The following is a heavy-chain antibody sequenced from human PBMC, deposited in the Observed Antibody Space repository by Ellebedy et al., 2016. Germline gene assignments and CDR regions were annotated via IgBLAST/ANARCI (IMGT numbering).Heavy chain of an antibody. CDR1: GYTFASYG. J-gene: IGHJ3*02. V-gene: IGHV1-46*01. CDR3: ARAGGYGDYRGAFDI. D-gene: IGHD4-17*01. Sequence: ASVKVSCKASGYTFASYGVSWVRQAPGQGLEWMGIINPSGGSTSYAQKFQGRVTMTRDTSTSTVYMELSSLRSEDTAVYYCARAGGYGDYRGAFDIWGQGTMVTVSS. CDR2: INPSGGST.